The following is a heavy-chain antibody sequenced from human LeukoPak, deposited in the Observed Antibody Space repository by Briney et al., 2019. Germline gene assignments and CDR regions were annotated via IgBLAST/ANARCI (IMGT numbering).Heavy chain of an antibody. J-gene: IGHJ4*02. CDR1: GGSFSGYY. Sequence: PSETLSLTCAVYGGSFSGYYWSWIRQPPGKGLEWIGEINHSGSTNYNPSLKSRVTISVDTSKNQFSLKLSSVTAADTAVYYCARVGGDDSYCTNGVCYTPRYYFDYWGQGTLVTASS. V-gene: IGHV4-34*01. CDR2: INHSGST. D-gene: IGHD2-8*01. CDR3: ARVGGDDSYCTNGVCYTPRYYFDY.